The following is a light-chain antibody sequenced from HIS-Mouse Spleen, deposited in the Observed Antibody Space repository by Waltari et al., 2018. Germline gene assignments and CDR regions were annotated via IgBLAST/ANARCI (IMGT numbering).Light chain of an antibody. CDR2: EVS. CDR1: NSDLGGHNY. V-gene: IGLV2-14*01. Sequence: QSALTQPASVSGSPAQSITITCTRTNSDLGGHNYLSWYQQHPGKAPKLMIYEVSNRPSGVSNLFSGSKSGNTASLTISGLQAEDEADDYCSSYTSSSTLVFGGGTKLTVL. CDR3: SSYTSSSTLV. J-gene: IGLJ3*02.